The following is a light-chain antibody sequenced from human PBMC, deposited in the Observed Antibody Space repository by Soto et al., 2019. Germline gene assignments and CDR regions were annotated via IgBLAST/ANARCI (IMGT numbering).Light chain of an antibody. J-gene: IGLJ1*01. Sequence: QSALTQPASVTGTPGQSITISCTTCNIDVDAYKYISWYRQHPGEAPKIIIYEVSNRPSGISNRFSGSKSGNTASLTISGLQTEDEADYYCSSYTSSRAYVFGIGTKVTVL. CDR2: EVS. CDR1: NIDVDAYKY. CDR3: SSYTSSRAYV. V-gene: IGLV2-14*01.